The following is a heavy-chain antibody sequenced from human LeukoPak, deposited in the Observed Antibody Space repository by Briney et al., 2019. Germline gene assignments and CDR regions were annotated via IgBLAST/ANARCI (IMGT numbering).Heavy chain of an antibody. CDR2: ISSSGSTI. D-gene: IGHD3-22*01. CDR3: ARPTYYYDSSGYTFDY. J-gene: IGHJ4*02. Sequence: PGGSLSLSCAAPGFTFSSYEMTWVRKAQGKGRGWVSYISSSGSTIYYADSVKGRFTISRDNAKNSLYLQMNSLRAEDTAVYYCARPTYYYDSSGYTFDYWGQGTLVTVSS. V-gene: IGHV3-48*03. CDR1: GFTFSSYE.